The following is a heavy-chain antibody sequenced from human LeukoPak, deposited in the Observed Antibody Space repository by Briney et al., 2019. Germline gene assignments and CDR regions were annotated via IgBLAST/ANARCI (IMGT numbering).Heavy chain of an antibody. D-gene: IGHD2-15*01. CDR1: GYTFIGYY. CDR3: ARDDADPIGVSGEQAATRDY. V-gene: IGHV1-2*02. Sequence: GASVKVSCKGSGYTFIGYYMHWVRQAPGEGLEWMGWINPNSGDTKYAQKFQGRVTMTRDTSISTVYLELISLRSDDTALYYCARDDADPIGVSGEQAATRDYWGQGTLVTVSS. J-gene: IGHJ4*02. CDR2: INPNSGDT.